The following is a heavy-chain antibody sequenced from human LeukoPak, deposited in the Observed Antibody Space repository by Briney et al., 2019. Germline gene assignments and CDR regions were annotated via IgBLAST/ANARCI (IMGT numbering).Heavy chain of an antibody. Sequence: SETLSLTCTVSGGSVSSGSYYWSWIRQPPGKGLEWIGYIYYSGSTNYNPSLKSRVTISVDTSKNQFSLKLSSVTAADTAVYYCARIAAADYFDYWGQGTPVTVSS. CDR1: GGSVSSGSYY. D-gene: IGHD6-13*01. V-gene: IGHV4-61*01. J-gene: IGHJ4*02. CDR3: ARIAAADYFDY. CDR2: IYYSGST.